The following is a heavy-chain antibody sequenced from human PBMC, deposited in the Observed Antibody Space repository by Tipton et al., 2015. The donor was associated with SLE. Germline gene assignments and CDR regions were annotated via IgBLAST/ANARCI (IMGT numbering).Heavy chain of an antibody. V-gene: IGHV4-59*01. CDR3: ARGKDYDFWSGYYRRDASDI. CDR2: IYYSGST. CDR1: GGSISSYY. J-gene: IGHJ3*02. D-gene: IGHD3-3*01. Sequence: TLSLTCTVSGGSISSYYWSWIRRPPGKGLEWIGYIYYSGSTNCNPSLKSRVTISVDTSKNQFSLKLSSVTAADTAVYYCARGKDYDFWSGYYRRDASDIWGQGTMVTVSS.